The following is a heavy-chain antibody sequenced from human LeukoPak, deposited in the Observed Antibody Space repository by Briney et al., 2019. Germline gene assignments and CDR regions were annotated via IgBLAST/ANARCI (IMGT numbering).Heavy chain of an antibody. J-gene: IGHJ6*03. CDR3: ARDRGYYYYYYMGV. V-gene: IGHV3-11*01. CDR1: GFTFSDYY. Sequence: GGSLRLSCAASGFTFSDYYMSWIRQAPGKGLEWVSYISSSGSTIYYADSVKGRFTISRDNAKNSLYLQMNSLRAEDTAVYYCARDRGYYYYYYMGVWGKGTTVTVSS. CDR2: ISSSGSTI.